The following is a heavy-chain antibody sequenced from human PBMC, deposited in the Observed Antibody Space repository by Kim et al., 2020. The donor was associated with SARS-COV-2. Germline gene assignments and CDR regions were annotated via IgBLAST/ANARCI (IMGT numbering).Heavy chain of an antibody. Sequence: SVKVSCKASGGTFSKYAISWVRQAPGQGLEWMGGIIPMFGSPNYAQKFQGKVTITADDSTSTAHMEVISLRSEDTAIYYCALTVAPTDYGLDVWGQGTTVIVSS. J-gene: IGHJ6*02. CDR1: GGTFSKYA. CDR3: ALTVAPTDYGLDV. D-gene: IGHD7-27*01. V-gene: IGHV1-69*13. CDR2: IIPMFGSP.